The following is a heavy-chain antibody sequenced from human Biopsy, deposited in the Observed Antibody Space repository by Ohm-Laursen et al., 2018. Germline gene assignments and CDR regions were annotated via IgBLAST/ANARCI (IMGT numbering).Heavy chain of an antibody. CDR2: VYYTGST. CDR1: GDSISSYY. D-gene: IGHD3-22*01. J-gene: IGHJ2*01. Sequence: SETLSLTCTVSGDSISSYYWSWIRQPPGQGLQWIGYVYYTGSTDYNPSLQSRVTTSVDTSKNHFSLRLRSVTPADTAIYYCARDRGYYSDGTVPGYFDLWGRGTLVTVSS. CDR3: ARDRGYYSDGTVPGYFDL. V-gene: IGHV4-59*01.